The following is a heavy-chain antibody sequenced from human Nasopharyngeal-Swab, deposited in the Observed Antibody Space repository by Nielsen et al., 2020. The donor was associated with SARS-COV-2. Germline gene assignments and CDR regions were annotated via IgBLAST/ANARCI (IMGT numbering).Heavy chain of an antibody. V-gene: IGHV4-34*01. J-gene: IGHJ6*03. D-gene: IGHD2-2*01. CDR3: ARGLSGIVPSPILGLGPYYSYYYMDV. Sequence: WIRQPPGKGLEWIAEINHSGSTNYNPSLKSRVTISVDTSKNQFSLKLSSVTAADTAVYYCARGLSGIVPSPILGLGPYYSYYYMDVWGKGSTVTVSS. CDR2: INHSGST.